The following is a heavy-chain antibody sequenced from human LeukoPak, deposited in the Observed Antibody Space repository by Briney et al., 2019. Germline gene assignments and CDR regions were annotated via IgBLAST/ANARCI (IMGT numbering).Heavy chain of an antibody. CDR3: AELGITMIGGV. J-gene: IGHJ6*03. CDR2: ISSSSSYI. V-gene: IGHV3-21*01. D-gene: IGHD3-10*02. CDR1: GFTFSSYS. Sequence: RGSLRLSCAASGFTFSSYSMNWVRQAPGKGLEWVSSISSSSSYIYYADSVKGRFTISRDNAKNSLYLQMNSLRAEDTAVYYCAELGITMIGGVWGKGTTVTIS.